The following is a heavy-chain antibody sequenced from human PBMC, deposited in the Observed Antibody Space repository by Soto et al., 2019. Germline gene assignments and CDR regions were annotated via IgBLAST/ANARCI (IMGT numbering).Heavy chain of an antibody. J-gene: IGHJ6*02. CDR1: GGSISSYY. CDR3: ARRAAMVTPWGYYYGMDV. Sequence: SETLSLTCTVSGGSISSYYWSWIRQPPGKGLEWIGYIYYSGSTNYNPSLKSRVTISVDTSKNQFSLKLSSVTAADTAVYYCARRAAMVTPWGYYYGMDVWGQGTTVTVS. V-gene: IGHV4-59*01. D-gene: IGHD5-18*01. CDR2: IYYSGST.